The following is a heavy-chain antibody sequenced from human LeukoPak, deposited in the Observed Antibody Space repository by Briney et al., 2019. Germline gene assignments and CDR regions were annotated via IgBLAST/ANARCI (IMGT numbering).Heavy chain of an antibody. Sequence: SETLSLTCAVYGGSFSGYYWSWIRQPPGKGLEWSGEINHSGSTNYNPSLKSRVTISVDTSKNQFSLKLSSVTAADTAVYYCAIVRVGYSYGRFDYWGQGTLVTVSS. V-gene: IGHV4-34*01. CDR1: GGSFSGYY. J-gene: IGHJ4*02. CDR2: INHSGST. D-gene: IGHD5-18*01. CDR3: AIVRVGYSYGRFDY.